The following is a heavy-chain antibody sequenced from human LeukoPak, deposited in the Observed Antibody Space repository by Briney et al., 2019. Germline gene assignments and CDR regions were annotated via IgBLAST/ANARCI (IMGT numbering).Heavy chain of an antibody. CDR2: ITPSGGT. V-gene: IGHV1-2*02. D-gene: IGHD5-24*01. Sequence: ASVKVSCKASGYIFTSYAIHWVRPAPGQGLEWMGWITPSGGTNYPQKFQGRVAITWDTSITTAYMDLSRLTSDDTAVYYCARDRYGDGFAHLDYWGQGALVTVSS. J-gene: IGHJ4*02. CDR3: ARDRYGDGFAHLDY. CDR1: GYIFTSYA.